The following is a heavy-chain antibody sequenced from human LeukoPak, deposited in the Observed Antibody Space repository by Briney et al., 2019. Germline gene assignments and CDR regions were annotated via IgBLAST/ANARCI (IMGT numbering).Heavy chain of an antibody. Sequence: SETLSLTCTVSGCSISSGYYWGWIRQPPGKGLEWIGSIYQSGSTYYNPSLKSRVTISVDTSKNQFSLKLSSVTAADTAVYYCARVPGPNWFDPWGQGNLVTVYS. CDR1: GCSISSGYY. V-gene: IGHV4-38-2*02. J-gene: IGHJ5*02. CDR3: ARVPGPNWFDP. CDR2: IYQSGST.